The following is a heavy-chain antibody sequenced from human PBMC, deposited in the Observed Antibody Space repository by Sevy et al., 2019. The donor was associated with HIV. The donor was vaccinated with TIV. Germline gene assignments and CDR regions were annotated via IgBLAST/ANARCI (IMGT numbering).Heavy chain of an antibody. Sequence: GGSLRLSCAASGFTFSSYGMHWVRQAPGKGLEWVAFIRYDGSNKYYADSVKGRFTISRDNSKNTLYLQMNSLRAEDTAVYYCAKDGGGSSSWPAAYGMDVWGQGTTVTVSS. D-gene: IGHD6-13*01. V-gene: IGHV3-30*02. J-gene: IGHJ6*02. CDR3: AKDGGGSSSWPAAYGMDV. CDR2: IRYDGSNK. CDR1: GFTFSSYG.